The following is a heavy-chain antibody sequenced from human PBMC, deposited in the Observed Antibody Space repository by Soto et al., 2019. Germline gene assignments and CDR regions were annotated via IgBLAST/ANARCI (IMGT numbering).Heavy chain of an antibody. CDR2: ISGSGGST. J-gene: IGHJ2*01. V-gene: IGHV3-23*01. CDR1: GFTFSSYA. CDR3: AKGSDYCCIYGYFHL. D-gene: IGHD4-17*01. Sequence: EVQLLESGGGLVQPGGCLRLSCAASGFTFSSYAMSWVRQAPGRGLEWVSAISGSGGSTYYADSAKDRFTIDRDNSPNTLYPQMHHQSAEDTAVYYCAKGSDYCCIYGYFHLWGGGTLVTVSS.